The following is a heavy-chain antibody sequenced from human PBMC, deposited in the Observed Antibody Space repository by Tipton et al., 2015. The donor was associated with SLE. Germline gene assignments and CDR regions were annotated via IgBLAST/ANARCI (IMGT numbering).Heavy chain of an antibody. CDR2: IGTAGDP. V-gene: IGHV3-13*05. CDR3: ARDLILSGYFFDY. CDR1: GFTVSSNY. J-gene: IGHJ4*02. D-gene: IGHD5-12*01. Sequence: SLRLSCAASGFTVSSNYMNWVRQAPGKGLEWVSVIGTAGDPYYPGSVKGRFTISRDNAKNSLYLQMNSLRAEDTAVYYCARDLILSGYFFDYWGQGTLVTVSS.